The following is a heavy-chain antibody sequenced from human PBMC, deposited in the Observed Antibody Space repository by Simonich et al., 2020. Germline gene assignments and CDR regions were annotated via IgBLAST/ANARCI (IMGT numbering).Heavy chain of an antibody. V-gene: IGHV1-18*01. D-gene: IGHD2-15*01. CDR3: ARASRGTWWYYYFDY. J-gene: IGHJ4*02. CDR2: ISAYNVNK. Sequence: QVQLVQSGAEVKKPGASVKVSCKASGYTFTSYGISGVRQAPGQGLEWMGWISAYNVNKNYTHKLQGRVTMTTDTSTSTAYMEMRSLRSDDTAVYYCARASRGTWWYYYFDYWGQGTLVTVSS. CDR1: GYTFTSYG.